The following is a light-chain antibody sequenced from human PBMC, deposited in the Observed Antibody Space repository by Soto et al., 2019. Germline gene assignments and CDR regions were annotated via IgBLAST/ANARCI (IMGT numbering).Light chain of an antibody. CDR1: QTISIN. CDR2: GAS. J-gene: IGKJ4*01. Sequence: EMVMTQSPATLSVSPGERATLSCKTSQTISINLAWYQQKPGQAPRLLISGASTRATAIPARFSGSVSGTHFNLTISIRQPDYFAVYYCQQNKDRPPTFGGGTKVDI. V-gene: IGKV3-15*01. CDR3: QQNKDRPPT.